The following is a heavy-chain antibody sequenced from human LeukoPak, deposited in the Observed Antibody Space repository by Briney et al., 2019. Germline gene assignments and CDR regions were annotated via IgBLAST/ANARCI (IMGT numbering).Heavy chain of an antibody. CDR1: GGSISSSSYY. J-gene: IGHJ4*02. D-gene: IGHD3-16*01. Sequence: SETLSLTCTVSGGSISSSSYYWGWIRQPPGKGLEWIGSIYYSGSTYYNPSLKSRVTISVDTSKNQFSLKLSSVTAADTAVYYCARRDYVWGSYDHFDYWGQGTLATVSS. CDR2: IYYSGST. V-gene: IGHV4-39*01. CDR3: ARRDYVWGSYDHFDY.